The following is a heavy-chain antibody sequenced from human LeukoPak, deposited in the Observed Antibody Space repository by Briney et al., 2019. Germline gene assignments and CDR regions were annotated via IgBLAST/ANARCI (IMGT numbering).Heavy chain of an antibody. Sequence: GGSLRLSCAASGFPFSTYWMSWVRQAPGKGLEWVANINQDGTEKYYVDSVKGRFTISRDNAKNSLYLQMNSLRAEDTAVYYCARDQNYYDSSGYYFGGQGTLVTVSS. V-gene: IGHV3-7*01. CDR2: INQDGTEK. CDR3: ARDQNYYDSSGYYF. D-gene: IGHD3-22*01. CDR1: GFPFSTYW. J-gene: IGHJ4*02.